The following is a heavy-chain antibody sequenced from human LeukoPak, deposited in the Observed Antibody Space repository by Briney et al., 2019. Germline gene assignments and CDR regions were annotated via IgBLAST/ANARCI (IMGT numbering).Heavy chain of an antibody. CDR3: ARGYYNWVDP. Sequence: GASVKVSCKASGYTFTSYGITWVRQAPGQGLEWLGWISTYNGNTDYAQKLQGRVTMTTDASTSTAYMELRSLRSDDTAVYYCARGYYNWVDPWGQGTLVIVSS. V-gene: IGHV1-18*01. CDR1: GYTFTSYG. J-gene: IGHJ5*02. D-gene: IGHD1-1*01. CDR2: ISTYNGNT.